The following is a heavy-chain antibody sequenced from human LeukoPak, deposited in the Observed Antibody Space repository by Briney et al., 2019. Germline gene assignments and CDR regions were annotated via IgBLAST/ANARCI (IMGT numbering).Heavy chain of an antibody. V-gene: IGHV3-21*01. CDR2: ISSSSSYI. Sequence: GGSLRLSCAASGFTFSSYSMNWVRQAPGKGLEWVSSISSSSSYIYYADSVKGRFTISRDSAKNSLYLQMNSLRAEDTAVYYCARDLDYYDSSGYYYPHAFDIWGQGTMVTVSS. D-gene: IGHD3-22*01. CDR3: ARDLDYYDSSGYYYPHAFDI. CDR1: GFTFSSYS. J-gene: IGHJ3*02.